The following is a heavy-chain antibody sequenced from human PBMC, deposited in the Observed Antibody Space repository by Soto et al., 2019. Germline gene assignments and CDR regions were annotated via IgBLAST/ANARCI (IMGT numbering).Heavy chain of an antibody. J-gene: IGHJ4*02. CDR3: ARDDYSHDAFDY. CDR2: INSDGSST. Sequence: GGSLRLSCAASGFTFSSYWMHWVRQAPGKGLVWVSRINSDGSSTSYADSVKGRFTISRDNSKNTLYLQMNSLRAEDTAVYKCARDDYSHDAFDYWGQGTLVTVSS. V-gene: IGHV3-74*01. D-gene: IGHD4-4*01. CDR1: GFTFSSYW.